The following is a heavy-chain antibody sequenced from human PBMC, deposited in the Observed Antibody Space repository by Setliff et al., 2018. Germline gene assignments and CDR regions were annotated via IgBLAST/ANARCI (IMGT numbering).Heavy chain of an antibody. CDR2: IYGSGSS. V-gene: IGHV4-39*01. D-gene: IGHD2-15*01. J-gene: IGHJ5*02. CDR1: GGSVSNSGFF. Sequence: SETLSLTCTVSGGSVSNSGFFWGWLRQAPGKGLEWIGNIYGSGSSNYNASLKSRLIITRDTSKNQTSLKLTSVTAADTAVYYCGRGFSRIEGWGNWFDPWGQGILVTVSS. CDR3: GRGFSRIEGWGNWFDP.